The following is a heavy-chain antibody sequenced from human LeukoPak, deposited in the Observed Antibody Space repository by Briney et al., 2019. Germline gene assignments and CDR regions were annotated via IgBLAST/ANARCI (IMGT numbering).Heavy chain of an antibody. Sequence: GRSLRLSCAASGFTFSSYAMHWVRQAPGKGLEWVAVISYDGSNKYYADSVKGRFTISRDNSKNTLYLQMNSLRAEDTAVYYCAKGGSSSWYSRFDYWGQGTLVTVSS. CDR2: ISYDGSNK. J-gene: IGHJ4*02. CDR3: AKGGSSSWYSRFDY. V-gene: IGHV3-30-3*01. D-gene: IGHD6-13*01. CDR1: GFTFSSYA.